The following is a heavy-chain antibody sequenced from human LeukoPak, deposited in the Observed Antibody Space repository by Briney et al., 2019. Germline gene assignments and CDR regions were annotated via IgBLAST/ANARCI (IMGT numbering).Heavy chain of an antibody. D-gene: IGHD2-15*01. CDR1: GGSFSGYY. V-gene: IGHV4-34*01. Sequence: SETLSLTCAVYGGSFSGYYWSWIRQPPGKGLEWIGEINHSGSTNYNPSLKSRVTISVDTSKNQFSLKLSSVTAADTAVYYCARGYCSGGSCRRGLRNYFDYWGQGTLVTVSS. CDR2: INHSGST. CDR3: ARGYCSGGSCRRGLRNYFDY. J-gene: IGHJ4*02.